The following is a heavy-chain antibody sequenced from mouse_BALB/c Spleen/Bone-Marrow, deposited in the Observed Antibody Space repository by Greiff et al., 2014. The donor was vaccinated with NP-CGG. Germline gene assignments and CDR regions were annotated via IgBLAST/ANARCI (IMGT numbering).Heavy chain of an antibody. V-gene: IGHV5-6*01. CDR3: ARRGNWDFSSSFDV. J-gene: IGHJ1*01. CDR1: GYTFSSYG. D-gene: IGHD4-1*01. CDR2: INSGGAYT. Sequence: EVHLVQSGGELVKPGGSLKLSCAASGYTFSSYGMTWVRQTPGKRLEWAGTINSGGAYTYYPDRVKGRFTISTDNAKNTLYLQMNSLKSEDSAVYYCARRGNWDFSSSFDVWGPGTTVTVSS.